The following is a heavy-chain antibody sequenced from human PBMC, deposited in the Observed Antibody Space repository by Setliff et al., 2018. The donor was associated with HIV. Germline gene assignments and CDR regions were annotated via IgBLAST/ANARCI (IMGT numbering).Heavy chain of an antibody. Sequence: PWGSLRLSCVVSGFTFSSYGMHWVRQAPGKGLEWVSSISSSSSYIYYADSMKGRFAISRDNAKNSLYLQMNSLRAAETAVYYCARDSRSYYYDSSLAFDIWGQGTMVTVSS. CDR3: ARDSRSYYYDSSLAFDI. D-gene: IGHD3-22*01. CDR2: ISSSSSYI. J-gene: IGHJ3*02. V-gene: IGHV3-21*01. CDR1: GFTFSSYG.